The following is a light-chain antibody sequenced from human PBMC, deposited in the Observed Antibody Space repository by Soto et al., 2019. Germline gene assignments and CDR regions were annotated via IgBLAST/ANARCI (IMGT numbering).Light chain of an antibody. V-gene: IGKV3-15*01. J-gene: IGKJ1*01. CDR1: QSVSSN. CDR2: GAS. Sequence: EAVMTQSASTLSVSPGERATLSWRASQSVSSNLAWYQQKPGQGPRLLIYGASTRATGIPARFSGSGSGTEFNLTISSLQSEDFAVYYCQQYNNWPRTFGQGTKVDI. CDR3: QQYNNWPRT.